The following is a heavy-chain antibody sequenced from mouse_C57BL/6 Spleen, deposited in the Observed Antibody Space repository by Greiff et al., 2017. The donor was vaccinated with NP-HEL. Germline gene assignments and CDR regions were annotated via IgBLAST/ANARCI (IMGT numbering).Heavy chain of an antibody. Sequence: QVQLQQPGAELVRPGSSVKLSCKASGYTFTSYWMHWVKQRPIQGLEWIGNIDPSDSETHYNQKFKDKATLTVDKSSSTAYMQLSSLTSEDSAVYYCARSGLRERTYAMDYWGQGTSVTVSS. V-gene: IGHV1-52*01. J-gene: IGHJ4*01. CDR1: GYTFTSYW. CDR2: IDPSDSET. D-gene: IGHD2-4*01. CDR3: ARSGLRERTYAMDY.